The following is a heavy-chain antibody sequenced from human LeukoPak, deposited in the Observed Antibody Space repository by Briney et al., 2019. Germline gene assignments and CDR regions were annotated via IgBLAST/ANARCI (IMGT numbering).Heavy chain of an antibody. J-gene: IGHJ6*02. V-gene: IGHV3-30*03. CDR1: GFTFSSYG. D-gene: IGHD2-2*01. CDR3: ARELVVPAAISSYYYYGMDV. Sequence: PGRSLKLSCAAFGFTFSSYGMHWVRQAPGKGLEWVTVITFDGSNKFYADSVKGRFTISRDNSKNTLHLQMNSLRAEDTAVYYCARELVVPAAISSYYYYGMDVWGQGTTVTVSS. CDR2: ITFDGSNK.